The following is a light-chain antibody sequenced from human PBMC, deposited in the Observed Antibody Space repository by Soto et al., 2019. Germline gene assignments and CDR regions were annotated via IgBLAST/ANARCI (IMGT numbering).Light chain of an antibody. CDR3: STWDGSLNNVL. CDR1: GSSIGTNT. V-gene: IGLV1-44*01. CDR2: GDN. J-gene: IGLJ2*01. Sequence: QSVLTQPPSASGTPGQRVTISCSGSGSSIGTNTVNWYRQLPGTAPKLLIYGDNQRPSGVPDRFSGSKSGTSASLAISGLPSGDGAGLYCSTWDGSLNNVLFGGGTKLTVL.